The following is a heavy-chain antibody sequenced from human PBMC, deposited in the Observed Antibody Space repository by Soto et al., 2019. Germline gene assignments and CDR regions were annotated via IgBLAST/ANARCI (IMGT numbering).Heavy chain of an antibody. D-gene: IGHD3-22*01. Sequence: GGSLRLSCAASGFTFSDYYMSWIRQAPGKGLEWVSYISSSDSIYYADSVKCRFTISRDKAKSSVYLQMNSLRAEDTAVYYCARDLGYYDSSGYFDYWAQGTLVTVSS. V-gene: IGHV3-11*01. CDR1: GFTFSDYY. J-gene: IGHJ4*02. CDR3: ARDLGYYDSSGYFDY. CDR2: ISSSDSI.